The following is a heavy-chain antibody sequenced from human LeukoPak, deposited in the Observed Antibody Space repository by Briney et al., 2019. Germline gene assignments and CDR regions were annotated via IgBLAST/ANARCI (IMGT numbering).Heavy chain of an antibody. V-gene: IGHV4-59*01. CDR1: GDXISTNY. Sequence: SETLSLTCTVSGDXISTNYCSWIRQPPGKGLEWIGYIYYSGSTNYNPSLKSRVTISVDTSKNQFSLKLSSVTAADTAVYYCARDRGYSYLNWFDPWGQGTLVTVSS. J-gene: IGHJ5*02. CDR3: ARDRGYSYLNWFDP. D-gene: IGHD5-18*01. CDR2: IYYSGST.